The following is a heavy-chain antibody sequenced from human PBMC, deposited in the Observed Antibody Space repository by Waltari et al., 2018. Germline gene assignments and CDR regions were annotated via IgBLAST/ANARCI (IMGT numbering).Heavy chain of an antibody. Sequence: EVRLVESGGGLLEPGESLTISCEGSGFTFKNAWVSWVRQAPGGGLEWVGRIRRHNDGGTIDYAETVKDRFVISRDDSKDTVVLDMKSLKTEDTGVYYCTIPSGTYDDYWGQGTLVTGSS. CDR2: IRRHNDGGTI. CDR3: TIPSGTYDDY. V-gene: IGHV3-15*05. J-gene: IGHJ4*02. CDR1: GFTFKNAW. D-gene: IGHD1-26*01.